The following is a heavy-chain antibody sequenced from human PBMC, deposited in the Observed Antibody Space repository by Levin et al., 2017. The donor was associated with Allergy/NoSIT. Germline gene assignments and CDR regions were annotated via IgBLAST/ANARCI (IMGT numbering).Heavy chain of an antibody. CDR2: VNPDSGTT. CDR3: ATPRSPVRDRYSLGS. Sequence: ASVKVSCKASGYTFTDYYIHWVRQAPGQGLEWMGRVNPDSGTTSYAQTFQGRVTMTSDTSSTTAYMELSSLESDDTAVYYCATPRSPVRDRYSLGSWGQGTLVTVSS. CDR1: GYTFTDYY. V-gene: IGHV1-2*06. D-gene: IGHD2-21*02. J-gene: IGHJ4*02.